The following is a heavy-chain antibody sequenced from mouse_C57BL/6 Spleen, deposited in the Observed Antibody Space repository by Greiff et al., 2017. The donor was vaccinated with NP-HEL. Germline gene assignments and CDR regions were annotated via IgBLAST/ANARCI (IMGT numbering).Heavy chain of an antibody. CDR2: INYDGSST. J-gene: IGHJ1*03. V-gene: IGHV5-16*01. CDR1: GFTFSDYY. D-gene: IGHD1-1*01. Sequence: EVHLVESEGGLVQPGSSMKLSCTASGFTFSDYYMAWVRQVPEKGLEWVANINYDGSSTYYLDSLKSRFIISRDNAKNILYLQMSSLKSEDTATYYCARGLLLRSYWYFDVWGTGTTVTVSS. CDR3: ARGLLLRSYWYFDV.